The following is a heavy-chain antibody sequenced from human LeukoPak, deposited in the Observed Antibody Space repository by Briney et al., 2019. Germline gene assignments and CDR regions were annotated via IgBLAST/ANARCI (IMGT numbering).Heavy chain of an antibody. CDR1: GGSISSYY. J-gene: IGHJ4*02. D-gene: IGHD3-22*01. Sequence: SETLSLTCTVSGGSISSYYWSWIRQPPGKGLEWIGYIYYSGSTNYNPSLKSRVTISVDTSKNQFSLKLSSVTAADTAGYYCARGTYYYDSSGAGYWGQGTLVTVSS. CDR2: IYYSGST. V-gene: IGHV4-59*01. CDR3: ARGTYYYDSSGAGY.